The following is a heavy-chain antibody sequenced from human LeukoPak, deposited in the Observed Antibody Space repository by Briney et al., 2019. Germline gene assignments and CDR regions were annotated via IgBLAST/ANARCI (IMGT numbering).Heavy chain of an antibody. CDR3: AKDRIAAAPYRYFDY. CDR1: GFTFSSYA. V-gene: IGHV3-23*01. Sequence: PGGSLGLSCAASGFTFSSYAMSWVRQAPGKGLEWVSAISGSGGSTYYAESVKGRFTISRDNSKNTLYLQMHSLRAEDTAVYYCAKDRIAAAPYRYFDYWGQGTLVTVSS. CDR2: ISGSGGST. J-gene: IGHJ4*02. D-gene: IGHD6-13*01.